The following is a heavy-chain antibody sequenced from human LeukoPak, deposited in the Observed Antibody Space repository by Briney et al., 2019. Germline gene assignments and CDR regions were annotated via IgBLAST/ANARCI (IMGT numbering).Heavy chain of an antibody. Sequence: SGPTLVNPTQTLTLTCTFSGFSLSTGGMGVGWIRQPPGKALEWLAFIFWDDNEHYSPSLKNRLTITKDTSKNQVVLPMTNMDPVDTATYYCAHRLGAPGYFDYWGQGTLVTVSS. V-gene: IGHV2-5*02. J-gene: IGHJ4*02. CDR2: IFWDDNE. D-gene: IGHD1-26*01. CDR3: AHRLGAPGYFDY. CDR1: GFSLSTGGMG.